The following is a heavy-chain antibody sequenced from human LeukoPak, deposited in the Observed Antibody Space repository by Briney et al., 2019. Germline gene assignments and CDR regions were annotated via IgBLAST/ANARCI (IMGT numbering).Heavy chain of an antibody. D-gene: IGHD3-10*01. CDR1: GFTVSSNY. V-gene: IGHV3-53*01. J-gene: IGHJ4*02. Sequence: PGGSLRLSCAASGFTVSSNYMSWVRQAPGKGLEWVSVIYSGGSTYYAESVKGRFTISRNNYKSTLLFQIKNRTAKDTAVYYCARAKPKNMVRGLIMRRESRYYFDYCGQGTLVTVSS. CDR3: ARAKPKNMVRGLIMRRESRYYFDY. CDR2: IYSGGST.